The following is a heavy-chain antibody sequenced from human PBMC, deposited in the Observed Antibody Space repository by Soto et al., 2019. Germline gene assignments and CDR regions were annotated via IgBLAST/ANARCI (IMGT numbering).Heavy chain of an antibody. D-gene: IGHD6-19*01. J-gene: IGHJ4*02. CDR3: ARGNSGLDF. V-gene: IGHV1-8*01. CDR2: MNPNSGNT. CDR1: GYTFSSYD. Sequence: ASVKVSCKASGYTFSSYDINWVRQATGQGLEWVGWMNPNSGNTVTAQKFQGRVTMTWDTSIVTAYMELSSLKSEDTAVYYCARGNSGLDFWGQGTLVTVSS.